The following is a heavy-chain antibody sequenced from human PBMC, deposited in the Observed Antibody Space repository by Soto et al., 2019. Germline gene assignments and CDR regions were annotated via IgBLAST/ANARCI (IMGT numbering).Heavy chain of an antibody. D-gene: IGHD2-15*01. Sequence: PSETLSLTCTVSGGSISSYYWSWIRQPPGKGLEWIGYIYYSGSTNYNPSLKSRVTISVDTSKNQFSLKLSSVTAADTAVYYCARDKPYCSGGSCLESWGQGTLVTVSS. V-gene: IGHV4-59*01. J-gene: IGHJ5*02. CDR1: GGSISSYY. CDR2: IYYSGST. CDR3: ARDKPYCSGGSCLES.